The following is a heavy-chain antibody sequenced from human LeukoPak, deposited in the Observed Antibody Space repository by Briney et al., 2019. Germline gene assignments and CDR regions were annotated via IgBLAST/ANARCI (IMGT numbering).Heavy chain of an antibody. V-gene: IGHV3-23*01. D-gene: IGHD6-6*01. Sequence: LAGGSLRLSCAASGFTFSSYALSWARQAPGKGLEWVSTLSGSGTSTYYADSVKGRFTISRDNGENTLYLQMNSLRAEDTAVYYCAKDKGYGSSSVSDSWGQGTLVTVSS. CDR2: LSGSGTST. J-gene: IGHJ4*02. CDR1: GFTFSSYA. CDR3: AKDKGYGSSSVSDS.